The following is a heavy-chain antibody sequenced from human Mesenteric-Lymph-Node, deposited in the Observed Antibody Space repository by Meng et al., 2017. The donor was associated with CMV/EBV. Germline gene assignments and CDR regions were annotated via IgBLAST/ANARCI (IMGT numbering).Heavy chain of an antibody. Sequence: KVSCKGSGYSFTSYWIGWVRQMPGKGLEWMGIIYPGDSDTRYSPSFQGQVTISADKSITTAYLQWSSLKASDTAMYYCARLGVWGSYRYSLDYWGQGTLVTVSS. V-gene: IGHV5-51*01. CDR1: GYSFTSYW. D-gene: IGHD3-16*02. CDR3: ARLGVWGSYRYSLDY. CDR2: IYPGDSDT. J-gene: IGHJ4*02.